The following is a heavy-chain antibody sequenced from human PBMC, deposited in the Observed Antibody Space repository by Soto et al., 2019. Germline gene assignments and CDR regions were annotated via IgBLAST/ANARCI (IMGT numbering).Heavy chain of an antibody. V-gene: IGHV3-74*01. CDR1: GFTFRRYW. CDR3: VSLVERSDIAFDI. D-gene: IGHD6-6*01. Sequence: GSLRLSCAASGFTFRRYWMHWVRQASGKGLVWVSRINGDGSSTSYADSVKGRFTISRDNAKNTLYLQMNSLRAEDTAVYYCVSLVERSDIAFDIWGQGTMVTVS. J-gene: IGHJ3*02. CDR2: INGDGSST.